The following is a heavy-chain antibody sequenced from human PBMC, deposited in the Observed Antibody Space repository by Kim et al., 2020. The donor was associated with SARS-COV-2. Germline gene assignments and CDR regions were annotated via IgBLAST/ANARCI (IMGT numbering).Heavy chain of an antibody. J-gene: IGHJ6*03. CDR3: ARASGEDHYYSMDV. CDR1: GFTFDDYG. V-gene: IGHV3-20*04. CDR2: INWNGGST. Sequence: GGSLRLSCAASGFTFDDYGMSWVRQAPGKGLEWVSGINWNGGSTGYADSVKGRFTISRDNAKNSLYLQMNSLRAEDTALYYCARASGEDHYYSMDVWGKGTTVTVSS. D-gene: IGHD2-15*01.